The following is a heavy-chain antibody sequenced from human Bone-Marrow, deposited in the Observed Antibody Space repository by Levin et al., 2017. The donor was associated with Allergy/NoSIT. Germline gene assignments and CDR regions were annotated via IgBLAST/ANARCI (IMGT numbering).Heavy chain of an antibody. Sequence: SETLSLTCSVSGVSISNSRNYWVWIRQPPGKGLEWVASVYRTGSTYYSPSLESRLTISVDTSKNQFSLSPNSVTAADTAVYYCAIFPYTYYYDSVTLRWGQGTLVTVSS. CDR3: AIFPYTYYYDSVTLR. D-gene: IGHD3-10*01. J-gene: IGHJ4*02. CDR2: VYRTGST. CDR1: GVSISNSRNY. V-gene: IGHV4-39*01.